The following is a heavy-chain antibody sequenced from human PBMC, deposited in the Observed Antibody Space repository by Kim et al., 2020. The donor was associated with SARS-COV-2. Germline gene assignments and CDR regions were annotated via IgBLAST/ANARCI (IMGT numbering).Heavy chain of an antibody. D-gene: IGHD3-22*01. V-gene: IGHV4-59*01. Sequence: SETLSLTCTVSGGSISSYYWSWIRQPPGKGLEWIGYIYYSGSTNYNPSLKSRVTISVDTSKNQFSLKLSSVTAADTAVYYCARTTGGYYYDSSGYSYYYYYYGMDVWGQGTTVTVSS. CDR1: GGSISSYY. J-gene: IGHJ6*02. CDR3: ARTTGGYYYDSSGYSYYYYYYGMDV. CDR2: IYYSGST.